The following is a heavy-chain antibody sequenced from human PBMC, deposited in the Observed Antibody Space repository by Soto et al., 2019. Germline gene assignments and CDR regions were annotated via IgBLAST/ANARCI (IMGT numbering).Heavy chain of an antibody. CDR3: AREVQGGGRYGLGHDS. CDR2: IYHSGST. V-gene: IGHV4-30-2*01. D-gene: IGHD1-26*01. J-gene: IGHJ4*02. CDR1: GGSISSCGYS. Sequence: SETLSLTCAVSGGSISSCGYSWSWIRQPPGKGLEWIGYIYHSGSTYYNPSLKSRVTISVDRSKNQFSLKLSSVTAADTAVYYCAREVQGGGRYGLGHDSWGKGTLFTV.